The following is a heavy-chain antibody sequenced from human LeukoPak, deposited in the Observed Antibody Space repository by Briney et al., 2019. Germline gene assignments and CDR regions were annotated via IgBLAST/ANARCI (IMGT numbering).Heavy chain of an antibody. V-gene: IGHV3-48*03. D-gene: IGHD3-10*01. CDR3: ARRTGSGSYYYYYYYMDV. Sequence: PWGSLRPSCAASGFTFSNYEMNWVRQAPGKGLEWVSYISSSGSTIYYADSVKGRFTTSRDNDKKSLYLKMNSLRAEDTAVYYCARRTGSGSYYYYYYYMDVWGKGTTVTISS. CDR1: GFTFSNYE. CDR2: ISSSGSTI. J-gene: IGHJ6*03.